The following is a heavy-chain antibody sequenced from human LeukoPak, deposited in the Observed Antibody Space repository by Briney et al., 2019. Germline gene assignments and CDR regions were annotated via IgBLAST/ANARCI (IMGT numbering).Heavy chain of an antibody. V-gene: IGHV3-53*01. Sequence: GGSLRLSCAASGFTVSSNYMSWVRQAPGKGLEWVSVIYSGGSTYYADSVKGRFTISRDNSKNTLYLQMNSLRAEDTAVYYCARVKLDYDFWSGYYQDYYYYMDVWGKGTTVTVSS. D-gene: IGHD3-3*01. CDR2: IYSGGST. CDR1: GFTVSSNY. J-gene: IGHJ6*03. CDR3: ARVKLDYDFWSGYYQDYYYYMDV.